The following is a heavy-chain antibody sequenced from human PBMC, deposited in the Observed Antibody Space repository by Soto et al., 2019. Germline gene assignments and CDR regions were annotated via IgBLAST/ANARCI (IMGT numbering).Heavy chain of an antibody. D-gene: IGHD3-16*01. CDR2: INTYNGKT. CDR1: GYIFTSYG. Sequence: QVQLVQSGAEVKNPGASVKVSCKTSGYIFTSYGIGWARQAPGQGLEWMGWINTYNGKTNYAQNLQGRVTLTTDTSTSTAYMELGSLRSNDTAIYYCAMVDVYVTPSPQDVWGQGTTVTVSS. CDR3: AMVDVYVTPSPQDV. J-gene: IGHJ6*02. V-gene: IGHV1-18*01.